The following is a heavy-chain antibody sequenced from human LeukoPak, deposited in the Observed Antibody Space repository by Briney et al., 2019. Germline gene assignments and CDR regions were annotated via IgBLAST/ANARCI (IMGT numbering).Heavy chain of an antibody. J-gene: IGHJ4*02. Sequence: SETLSLTCTVSGGSISSYYWSWIRQPPGKGLEWIGYIYYSGSTSYNPSLKSRVTISVDTSKNQFSLKLSSVTAADTAVYYCARDRYSSSWYYFDYWGQGTLVTVSS. V-gene: IGHV4-59*01. D-gene: IGHD6-13*01. CDR1: GGSISSYY. CDR3: ARDRYSSSWYYFDY. CDR2: IYYSGST.